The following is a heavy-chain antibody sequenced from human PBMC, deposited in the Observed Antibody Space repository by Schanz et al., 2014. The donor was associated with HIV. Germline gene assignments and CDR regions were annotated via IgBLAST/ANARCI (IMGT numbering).Heavy chain of an antibody. CDR1: GFTFSYA. V-gene: IGHV3-23*04. D-gene: IGHD3-22*01. CDR3: ARDLVDYYDSSGYNDY. Sequence: EVQLVESGGGLVKRGGSLRLSCAASGFTFSYAMSWVRQAPGKGREWVSAISGSGVSTDYADSVKGRFTISRDNSKNTLYLQMNSLRAEDTAVYYCARDLVDYYDSSGYNDYWGQGTLVTVSP. J-gene: IGHJ4*02. CDR2: ISGSGVST.